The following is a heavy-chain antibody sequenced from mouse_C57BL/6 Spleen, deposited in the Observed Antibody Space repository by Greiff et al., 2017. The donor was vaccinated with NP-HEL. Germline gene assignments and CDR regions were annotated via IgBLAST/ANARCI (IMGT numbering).Heavy chain of an antibody. Sequence: VQLQQSGPELVKPGASVKISCKASGYAFSSSWMNWVKQRPGKGLEWIGRIYPGDGDTNYNRKFKGKATLTADKSSSTAYMQLSSLTSEDSAVYFGARDDYDEGFAYWGQGTLVTVSA. V-gene: IGHV1-82*01. CDR3: ARDDYDEGFAY. D-gene: IGHD2-4*01. J-gene: IGHJ3*01. CDR1: GYAFSSSW. CDR2: IYPGDGDT.